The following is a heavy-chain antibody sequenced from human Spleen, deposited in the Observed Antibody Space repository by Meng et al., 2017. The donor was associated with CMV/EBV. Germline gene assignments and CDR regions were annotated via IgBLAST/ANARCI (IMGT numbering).Heavy chain of an antibody. CDR3: AKAVFYVGPLDS. V-gene: IGHV1-46*01. J-gene: IGHJ4*02. CDR2: INPSGGHT. CDR1: GYAFTNYS. D-gene: IGHD3-10*02. Sequence: ASVKVSCKASGYAFTNYSMHWVRQAPGQGREWMGIINPSGGHTSYAQTFRGRVTMTRDTSTSTVYMELSSLRSEDTALYYCAKAVFYVGPLDSWGQGTLVTVSS.